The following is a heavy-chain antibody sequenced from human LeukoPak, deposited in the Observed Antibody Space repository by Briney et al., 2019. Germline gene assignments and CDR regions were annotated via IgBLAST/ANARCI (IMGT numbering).Heavy chain of an antibody. CDR3: ARAIRTAAAGTFGY. D-gene: IGHD6-13*01. CDR1: GGTFSSYA. Sequence: ASVKVSCKASGGTFSSYAISWVRQAPGQGLEWMGIINPSGGSTSYAQKFQGRVTMTRDMSTSTVYMELSSLRSEDTAVYYCARAIRTAAAGTFGYWGQGTLVTVSS. J-gene: IGHJ4*02. CDR2: INPSGGST. V-gene: IGHV1-46*01.